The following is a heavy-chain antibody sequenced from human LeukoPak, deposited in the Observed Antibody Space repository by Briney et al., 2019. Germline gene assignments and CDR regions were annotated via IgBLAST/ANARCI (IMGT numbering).Heavy chain of an antibody. CDR1: GGSISSGDYY. V-gene: IGHV4-30-4*08. D-gene: IGHD4-11*01. Sequence: PSQTLSLTCTVSGGSISSGDYYWSWIRQPPGKGLEWIEYIYYSGSTYYNPSLKSRVTISVDTSKNQFSLKLSSVTAADTAVYYCARARTTTPNYYYYYYMDVWGKGTTVTVSS. J-gene: IGHJ6*03. CDR3: ARARTTTPNYYYYYYMDV. CDR2: IYYSGST.